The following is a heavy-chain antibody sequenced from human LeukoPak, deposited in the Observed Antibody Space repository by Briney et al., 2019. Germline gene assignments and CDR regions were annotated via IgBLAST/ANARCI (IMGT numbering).Heavy chain of an antibody. D-gene: IGHD2-21*02. J-gene: IGHJ6*03. CDR1: GFTLRNYW. CDR3: ARVAYCGGDCYSLDYYYMDV. V-gene: IGHV3-74*01. Sequence: RPGGSLRLSCAASGFTLRNYWMHWVRQTPGKGLLWVSRINGDGTSATYAGSVKGRFTISRDNAKNTLYLQMNSLRAEDTAVYYCARVAYCGGDCYSLDYYYMDVWGKGTTVTVSS. CDR2: INGDGTSA.